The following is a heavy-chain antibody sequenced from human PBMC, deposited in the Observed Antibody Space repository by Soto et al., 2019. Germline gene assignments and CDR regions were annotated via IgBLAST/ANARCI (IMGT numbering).Heavy chain of an antibody. CDR1: GYTFTSYA. J-gene: IGHJ4*02. Sequence: QVQLVQSGAEVKKPGASVKVSCKASGYTFTSYAISWVRQAPGQGLEWMGWISAYNGNTEYAQKLQGRVTVTTDTSTSTAYMELRSLRSDDAVVYYCARDTAMALPDAWGQGALVTVSS. CDR3: ARDTAMALPDA. V-gene: IGHV1-18*01. D-gene: IGHD5-18*01. CDR2: ISAYNGNT.